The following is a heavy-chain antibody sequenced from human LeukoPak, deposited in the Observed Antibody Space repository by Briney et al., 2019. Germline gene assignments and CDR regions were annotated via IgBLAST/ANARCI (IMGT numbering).Heavy chain of an antibody. CDR3: AKVVSSSWYALDTFDY. V-gene: IGHV3-23*01. Sequence: GGSLRLSCAASGFTFSSYAMSWVRQAPGKGLEWVSAISGSGGSTYYADSVKGRFTISRDNSKNTLYLQMNSLRAEDTAVYYCAKVVSSSWYALDTFDYWGRGTLVTVSS. D-gene: IGHD6-13*01. J-gene: IGHJ4*02. CDR1: GFTFSSYA. CDR2: ISGSGGST.